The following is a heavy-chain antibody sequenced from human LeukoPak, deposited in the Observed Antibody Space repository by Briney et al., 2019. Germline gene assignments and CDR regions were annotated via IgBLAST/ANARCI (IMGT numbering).Heavy chain of an antibody. Sequence: PGRSLRLSRAASGFTFSSYGMHWVRQAPGKGLEWVAVIWYDGSNKYYADSVKGRFTISRDNSKNTLYLQMNSLRAEDTAVYYCAKVRYYYDSSGSSYYFDYWGQGTLVTVSS. CDR2: IWYDGSNK. CDR3: AKVRYYYDSSGSSYYFDY. D-gene: IGHD3-22*01. J-gene: IGHJ4*02. V-gene: IGHV3-33*06. CDR1: GFTFSSYG.